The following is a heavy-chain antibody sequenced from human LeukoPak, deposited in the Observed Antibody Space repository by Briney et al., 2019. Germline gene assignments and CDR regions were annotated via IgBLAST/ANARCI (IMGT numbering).Heavy chain of an antibody. Sequence: GGSLRLSCAASGFTFSSYSMNWVRQAPGKGLEWVSGISGSGGSTYYADSVKGRFTISRDNSKNTLYLQMNSLRAEDTAIYYCAKDNYYDSSGNFIDAFDIWGQGTMVTVSS. CDR2: ISGSGGST. CDR3: AKDNYYDSSGNFIDAFDI. CDR1: GFTFSSYS. V-gene: IGHV3-23*01. D-gene: IGHD3-22*01. J-gene: IGHJ3*02.